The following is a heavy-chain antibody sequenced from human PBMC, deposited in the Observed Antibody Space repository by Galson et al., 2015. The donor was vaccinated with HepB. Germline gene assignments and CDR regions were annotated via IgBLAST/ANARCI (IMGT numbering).Heavy chain of an antibody. CDR3: AREFGPAYGSGSYLGVAFDI. Sequence: PLRLYCAAPGFTFSSHVMHWARQAPGKGLEWVAVIWYDGSNKYYADSVKGRFTISRDNSKNTLYLQMNSLRAEDTAVYYCAREFGPAYGSGSYLGVAFDIWGQGTMVTVSS. J-gene: IGHJ3*02. CDR1: GFTFSSHV. CDR2: IWYDGSNK. V-gene: IGHV3-33*01. D-gene: IGHD3-10*01.